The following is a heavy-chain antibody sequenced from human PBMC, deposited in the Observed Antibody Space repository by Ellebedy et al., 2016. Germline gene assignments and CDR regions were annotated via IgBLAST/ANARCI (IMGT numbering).Heavy chain of an antibody. J-gene: IGHJ4*02. CDR1: GFTFSVRG. D-gene: IGHD2-8*01. CDR3: TRDGSEWSRDY. Sequence: GGSLRLXXVGSGFTFSVRGMTWVRQAPGKGLEWVATISRASDPYYADSVKGRFTISRNNGMNSVFLQMDSLTVEDTAVYYCTRDGSEWSRDYWGQGTLVTVSS. CDR2: ISRASDP. V-gene: IGHV3-69-1*01.